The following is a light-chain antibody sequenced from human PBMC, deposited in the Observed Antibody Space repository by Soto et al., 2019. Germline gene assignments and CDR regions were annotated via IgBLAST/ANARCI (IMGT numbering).Light chain of an antibody. J-gene: IGLJ2*01. CDR3: CSFAGGATVI. Sequence: QSVLTQPASVSGSPGQSITISCTGTSNDIGGYNLVSWYQQHPGKAPQLIIYEASERPSGVSDRFSGSKSGNTASLTISTLQAEDEAYYSCCSFAGGATVIFGGGTKLTVL. CDR1: SNDIGGYNL. V-gene: IGLV2-23*02. CDR2: EAS.